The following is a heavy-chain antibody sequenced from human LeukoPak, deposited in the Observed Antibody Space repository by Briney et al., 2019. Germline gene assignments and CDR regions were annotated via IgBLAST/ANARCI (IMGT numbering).Heavy chain of an antibody. V-gene: IGHV4-59*01. CDR1: GFTFSSYA. CDR3: ARAPTYYYDSSGPYYFDY. J-gene: IGHJ4*02. Sequence: GSLRLSCAASGFTFSSYALSWIRQPPGKGLEWIGYIYYSGSTNYNPSLKSRVTISVDTSKNQFSLKLSSVTAADTAVYYCARAPTYYYDSSGPYYFDYWGQGTLVTVSS. D-gene: IGHD3-22*01. CDR2: IYYSGST.